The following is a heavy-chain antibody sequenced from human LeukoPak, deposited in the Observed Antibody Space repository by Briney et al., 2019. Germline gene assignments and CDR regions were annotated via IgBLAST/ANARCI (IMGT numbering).Heavy chain of an antibody. V-gene: IGHV3-53*01. CDR3: AKGNKQRDNGVGPAAIPTV. J-gene: IGHJ6*04. CDR1: GFTVSSNY. D-gene: IGHD2-2*01. CDR2: IYSGGST. Sequence: GGSRRLSCAASGFTVSSNYMSWVRQAPGKGLEWVSVIYSGGSTYYADSVKGRFTISRDNSKNKLYLQMNSLRAEDTAVFYCAKGNKQRDNGVGPAAIPTVWGKGTTVTVSS.